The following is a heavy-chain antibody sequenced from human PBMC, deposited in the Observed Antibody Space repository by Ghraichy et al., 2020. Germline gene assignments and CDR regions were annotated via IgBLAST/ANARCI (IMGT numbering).Heavy chain of an antibody. D-gene: IGHD6-6*01. V-gene: IGHV1-18*01. CDR3: ARDRFEYSSSIAFDI. J-gene: IGHJ3*02. Sequence: ASVKVSCKIGRAHFSSPVTSFQLVCRLQVVEKMGWISAYNGNTDYAQKLQGRVTMTTDTSTSTAYMELRSLRSDDTAVYYCARDRFEYSSSIAFDIWGQGTMVTVSS. CDR1: RAHFSSPV. CDR2: ISAYNGNT.